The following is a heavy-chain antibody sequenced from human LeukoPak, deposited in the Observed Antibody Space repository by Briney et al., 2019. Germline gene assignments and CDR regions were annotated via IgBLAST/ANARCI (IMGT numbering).Heavy chain of an antibody. J-gene: IGHJ4*02. CDR1: GFTFSSYW. CDR2: IKQDGSEK. CDR3: ATVHDSSLDY. V-gene: IGHV3-7*01. Sequence: GGSLRLTWAASGFTFSSYWMSWVRQAPGKGLEWVANIKQDGSEKYYVDSVKGRFTISRDNAKNSLYLQMNSLRAEDTAVYYCATVHDSSLDYWGQGTLVTVSS. D-gene: IGHD1-1*01.